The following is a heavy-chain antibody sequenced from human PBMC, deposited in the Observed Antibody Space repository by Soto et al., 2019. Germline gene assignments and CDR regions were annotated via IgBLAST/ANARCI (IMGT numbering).Heavy chain of an antibody. D-gene: IGHD1-26*01. V-gene: IGHV4-34*01. CDR3: ARGQGGIVGATDYYYGMDV. J-gene: IGHJ6*02. Sequence: SETLSLTCAVYGGSFSGYYWSWIRQPPGKGLEWIGEINHSGSTNYNPSLKSRVTISVDTSKNQFSLKLSSVTAADTAVYYCARGQGGIVGATDYYYGMDVWGQGTTVTVSS. CDR1: GGSFSGYY. CDR2: INHSGST.